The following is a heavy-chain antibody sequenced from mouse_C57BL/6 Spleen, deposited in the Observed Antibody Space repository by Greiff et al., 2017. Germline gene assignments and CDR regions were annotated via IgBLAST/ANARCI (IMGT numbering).Heavy chain of an antibody. Sequence: VQLQQSGPGLVKPSQSLSLTCSVTGYSITSGYYWNWIRQFPGNKLEWMGYISYDGSNNYNPSLKNRISITRDTSKNQFFLKLNSVTTEDTATYYCASLNYYGSSYVDYWGQGTTLTVSS. V-gene: IGHV3-6*01. J-gene: IGHJ2*01. CDR3: ASLNYYGSSYVDY. CDR2: ISYDGSN. D-gene: IGHD1-1*01. CDR1: GYSITSGYY.